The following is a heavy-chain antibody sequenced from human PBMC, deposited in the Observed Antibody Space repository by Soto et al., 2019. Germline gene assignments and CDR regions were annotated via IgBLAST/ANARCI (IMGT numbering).Heavy chain of an antibody. CDR2: IIPIFGTA. CDR3: ATDGGSGWYHY. D-gene: IGHD6-19*01. V-gene: IGHV1-69*06. CDR1: GGTFSSYA. J-gene: IGHJ4*02. Sequence: ASVKVSCKASGGTFSSYAISWVRQAPGQGLEWMGGIIPIFGTAIYAQKFQGRVTMTEDTSTDTAYMELSSLRSEDTAVYYCATDGGSGWYHYWGQGTQVTVSS.